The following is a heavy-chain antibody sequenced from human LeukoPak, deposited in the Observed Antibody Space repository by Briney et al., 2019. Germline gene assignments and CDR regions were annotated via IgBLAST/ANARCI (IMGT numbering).Heavy chain of an antibody. Sequence: GASVKVSCKASGYTFTSYDINWVRQATGQGLEWMGWMNPNSGNTGYAQKFQGRVTMTRNTSISTAYMELSSLRSEDTAVYYCARVLMDYSNPQSYFDYWGQGTLVTVSS. CDR1: GYTFTSYD. D-gene: IGHD4-11*01. J-gene: IGHJ4*02. CDR2: MNPNSGNT. V-gene: IGHV1-8*01. CDR3: ARVLMDYSNPQSYFDY.